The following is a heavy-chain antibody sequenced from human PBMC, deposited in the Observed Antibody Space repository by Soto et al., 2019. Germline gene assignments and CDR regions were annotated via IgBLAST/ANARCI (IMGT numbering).Heavy chain of an antibody. CDR2: FDPEDGGT. V-gene: IGHV1-24*01. CDR1: GYTLTELS. Sequence: ASVKVSCKVSGYTLTELSMHWVRQAPGKGLEWMGGFDPEDGGTIYAQKFQGRVTMTEDTSIDTAYMELSSLRSEDTAVYYCATIDYGDPYYFDYWGQGTLVTVSS. D-gene: IGHD4-17*01. J-gene: IGHJ4*02. CDR3: ATIDYGDPYYFDY.